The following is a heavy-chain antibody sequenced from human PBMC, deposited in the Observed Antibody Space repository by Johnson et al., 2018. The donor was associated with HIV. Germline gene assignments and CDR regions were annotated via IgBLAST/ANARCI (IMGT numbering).Heavy chain of an antibody. CDR2: ISSSGSTI. Sequence: QVQLVESGGGLVKPGGSLRLSCAASGFTFSDYYMTWIRQAPGKGLEWVSYISSSGSTIYYADSVKGRFTISRDNAKNSLYLQMNSLRAEDTAVYYCARDQRLSSWYTEGEKVGNAFDIWGQGTMVTVSS. V-gene: IGHV3-11*04. CDR3: ARDQRLSSWYTEGEKVGNAFDI. J-gene: IGHJ3*02. D-gene: IGHD6-13*01. CDR1: GFTFSDYY.